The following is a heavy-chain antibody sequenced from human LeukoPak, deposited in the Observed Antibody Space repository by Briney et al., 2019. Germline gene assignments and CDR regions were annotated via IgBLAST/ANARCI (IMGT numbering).Heavy chain of an antibody. CDR2: IKSKADGGRP. J-gene: IGHJ4*02. D-gene: IGHD3-3*01. Sequence: GGSLRLSCTASGFTFSYAWMSWVRQAPGKGLEWVGRIKSKADGGRPDYAAPVTGRFTISRDDSKSTLYLQMNSLKTEDTAVYYCTTDYDFWRGYPPYYFDSWGQGTLVTVSS. CDR3: TTDYDFWRGYPPYYFDS. V-gene: IGHV3-15*01. CDR1: GFTFSYAW.